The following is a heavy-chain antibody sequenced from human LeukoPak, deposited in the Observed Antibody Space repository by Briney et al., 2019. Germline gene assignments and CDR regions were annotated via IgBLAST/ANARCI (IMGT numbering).Heavy chain of an antibody. J-gene: IGHJ5*02. D-gene: IGHD2-8*01. CDR1: GYTFTSYY. V-gene: IGHV1-46*01. CDR3: AREPSHIVLMVWGLDP. Sequence: AASVKVSCKASGYTFTSYYMHWVRQAPGQGLEWMGIINPSGGSTSYAQKFQGRVTMTRDMSTSTVYMELSSLRSEDTAVYYCAREPSHIVLMVWGLDPWGQGTLVTVSS. CDR2: INPSGGST.